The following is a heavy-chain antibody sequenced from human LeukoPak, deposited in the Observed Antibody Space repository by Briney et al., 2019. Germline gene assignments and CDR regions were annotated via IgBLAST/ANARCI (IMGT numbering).Heavy chain of an antibody. CDR1: GGSISSYS. V-gene: IGHV4-4*07. CDR2: IYTSGST. CDR3: ASSYSESHPIFDY. Sequence: SETLSLTCTVSGGSISSYSWSWIRQPAGKGLEWIGRIYTSGSTNYNPSLKSRVTMSVDTSKNQFSLKLSSVTAADTAVYYCASSYSESHPIFDYWGQGTLVTVSS. J-gene: IGHJ4*02. D-gene: IGHD1-26*01.